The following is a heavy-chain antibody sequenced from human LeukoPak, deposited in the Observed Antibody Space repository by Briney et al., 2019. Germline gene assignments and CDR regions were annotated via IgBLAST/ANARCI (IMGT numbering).Heavy chain of an antibody. J-gene: IGHJ6*03. D-gene: IGHD2-2*01. CDR1: GFTFSSYS. V-gene: IGHV3-48*01. CDR3: ARAGRYCSSTSCYYYYYMDV. CDR2: ISSSSSTI. Sequence: GGSLRLSCAAPGFTFSSYSMNWVRQAPGKGLEWVSYISSSSSTIYYADSVKGRFTISSDNAKNSLYLQMNSLRAEDTAVYYCARAGRYCSSTSCYYYYYMDVWGKGTTVTVSS.